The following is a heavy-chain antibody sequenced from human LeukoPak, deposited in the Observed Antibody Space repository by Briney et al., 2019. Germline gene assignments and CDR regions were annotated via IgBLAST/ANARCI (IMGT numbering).Heavy chain of an antibody. CDR2: INTDGSST. CDR3: ARGPPYYDFWSGYLSVWDY. J-gene: IGHJ4*02. D-gene: IGHD3-3*01. V-gene: IGHV3-74*01. Sequence: GGSLRLSCAASGFTFDDYTMHWVRQAPGKGLVWVSRINTDGSSTSYADSVKGRFTISRDNAKNTLYLQMNSLRAEDTAVYYCARGPPYYDFWSGYLSVWDYWGQGTLVTVSS. CDR1: GFTFDDYT.